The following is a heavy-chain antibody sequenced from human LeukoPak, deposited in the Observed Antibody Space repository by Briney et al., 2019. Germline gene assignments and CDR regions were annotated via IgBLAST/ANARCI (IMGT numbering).Heavy chain of an antibody. Sequence: PSETLSLTCAVYGGSFSGYYWSWIRQPPGKGLEWIGEINHSGSTNYNPSLKSRVTISVDTSKNQFSLKLSSVTAADTAVYYCARALRNYYYDSSGYFDYWGQGTLVTVSS. CDR1: GGSFSGYY. V-gene: IGHV4-34*01. CDR3: ARALRNYYYDSSGYFDY. J-gene: IGHJ4*02. CDR2: INHSGST. D-gene: IGHD3-22*01.